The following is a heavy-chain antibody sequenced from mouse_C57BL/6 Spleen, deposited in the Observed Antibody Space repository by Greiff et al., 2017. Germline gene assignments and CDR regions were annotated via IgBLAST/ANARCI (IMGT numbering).Heavy chain of an antibody. D-gene: IGHD1-1*01. CDR1: GYTFTDYS. CDR2: IYPGSGNT. Sequence: QVQLQQSGAELVRPGASVKLSCKASGYTFTDYSITWVKPRPGHGLEWIARIYPGSGNTYYNEKFKGKATLTAEKSSSTAYMQLSSLTSKDSTVYFCARSEGYYGSSSPWFAYWGQGTLVTVSA. CDR3: ARSEGYYGSSSPWFAY. V-gene: IGHV1-76*01. J-gene: IGHJ3*01.